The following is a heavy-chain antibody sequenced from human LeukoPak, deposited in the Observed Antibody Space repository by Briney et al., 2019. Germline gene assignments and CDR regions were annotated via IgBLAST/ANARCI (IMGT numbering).Heavy chain of an antibody. V-gene: IGHV4-34*01. J-gene: IGHJ4*02. Sequence: GSLRLSCAASGFTFSSYAMSWVRLPPGKGLEWIGEINHSGSTDYNPSLKSRVTISVDTSKNQFSLRLSSVTAADTAVYYCARGVSHWQPDPYYGSGSYIRYFDYWGQGTLVTVSS. D-gene: IGHD3-10*01. CDR1: GFTFSSYA. CDR3: ARGVSHWQPDPYYGSGSYIRYFDY. CDR2: INHSGST.